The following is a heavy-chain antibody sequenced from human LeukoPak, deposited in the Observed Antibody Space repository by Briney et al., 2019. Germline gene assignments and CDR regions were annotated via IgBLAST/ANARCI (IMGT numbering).Heavy chain of an antibody. J-gene: IGHJ4*02. V-gene: IGHV3-30*18. CDR1: GFTFSSYG. CDR3: AKEGSQYASSWFDY. Sequence: GGSLRLSCEASGFTFSSYGMQWVRQAPGMGPEWVSVISHDGTVTHYADSVKGRFTISRDSSTNTLYLQMDSLRTEDTAVYYCAKEGSQYASSWFDYRGQGTLVTVSS. D-gene: IGHD6-13*01. CDR2: ISHDGTVT.